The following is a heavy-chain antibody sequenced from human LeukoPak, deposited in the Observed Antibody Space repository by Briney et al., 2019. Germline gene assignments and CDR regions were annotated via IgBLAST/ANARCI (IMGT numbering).Heavy chain of an antibody. D-gene: IGHD5-24*01. CDR2: ISYDGSNK. J-gene: IGHJ4*02. V-gene: IGHV3-30*04. Sequence: PAGGSLRLSCAASGFTFSSYAMHWVRQAPGKGLEWVAVISYDGSNKYYADSVKGRFTISRDNSKNTLYLQINSLRAEDTAVYYCARDSARRDGHNFDYWGQGTLVTVSS. CDR3: ARDSARRDGHNFDY. CDR1: GFTFSSYA.